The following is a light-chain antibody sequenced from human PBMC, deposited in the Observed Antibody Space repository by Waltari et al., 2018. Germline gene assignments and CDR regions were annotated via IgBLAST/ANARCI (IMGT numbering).Light chain of an antibody. CDR2: STT. J-gene: IGLJ3*02. Sequence: QSVLTQPPSASGTPGRRVTIPCSGTIYNIGINTVNWYQQFQGSAPKLLIFSTTRRPVGVPDRFSASKSGTSASLAINGLQAADEADYYCGAWDDGVKEWVFGGGTKLTVL. V-gene: IGLV1-44*01. CDR1: IYNIGINT. CDR3: GAWDDGVKEWV.